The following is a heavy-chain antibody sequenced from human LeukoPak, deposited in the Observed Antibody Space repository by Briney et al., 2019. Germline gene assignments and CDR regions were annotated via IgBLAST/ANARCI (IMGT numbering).Heavy chain of an antibody. CDR3: AKDLRQRLGAVQLVRVYGMDV. V-gene: IGHV3-9*01. CDR2: ISWNSGSI. D-gene: IGHD6-13*01. Sequence: GRSLRLSCAASGFTFDDYAMHWVRQAPGKGLEWVSGISWNSGSIGYADSVKGRFTISRDNAKNSLYLQMNSLRAEDTALYYCAKDLRQRLGAVQLVRVYGMDVWGQGTTVTVSS. J-gene: IGHJ6*02. CDR1: GFTFDDYA.